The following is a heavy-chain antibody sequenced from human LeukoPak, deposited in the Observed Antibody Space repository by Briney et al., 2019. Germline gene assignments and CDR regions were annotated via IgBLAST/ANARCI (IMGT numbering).Heavy chain of an antibody. CDR3: ALVKEPAALYAFDI. CDR1: GFAFSSYA. CDR2: ISYDGSNK. V-gene: IGHV3-30*01. D-gene: IGHD2-2*01. J-gene: IGHJ3*02. Sequence: GRSLRLSCAASGFAFSSYAMHWVRQAPGKGLEWVAVISYDGSNKYYGDSVKGRFTISRDNSKNTLYLQMNSLRAEDTAVYYCALVKEPAALYAFDIWGQGTMVTVSS.